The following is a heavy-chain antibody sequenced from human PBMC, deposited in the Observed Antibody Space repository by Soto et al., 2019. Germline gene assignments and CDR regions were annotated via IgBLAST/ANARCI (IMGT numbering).Heavy chain of an antibody. J-gene: IGHJ4*02. CDR1: GGTFSSYA. V-gene: IGHV1-69*13. D-gene: IGHD3-3*01. CDR3: ARLTIFGAQGNFDY. Sequence: GASVKVSCKASGGTFSSYASSWVRQAPGQGLEWMGGIIPIFGTANYAQKFQGRVTITADESTSTAYMELSSLRSEDTAVYYCARLTIFGAQGNFDYWGQGTLVTVSS. CDR2: IIPIFGTA.